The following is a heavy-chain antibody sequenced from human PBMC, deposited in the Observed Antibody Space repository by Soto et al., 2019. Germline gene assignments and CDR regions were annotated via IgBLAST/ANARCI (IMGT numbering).Heavy chain of an antibody. J-gene: IGHJ3*02. V-gene: IGHV1-69*13. D-gene: IGHD2-2*01. CDR2: IIPIFGTA. CDR1: GGTFSSYA. CDR3: ARSAVPTAIEGFDM. Sequence: ASVKVSCKASGGTFSSYAISCVRQAPGQGLEWMGGIIPIFGTANYAQKFQGRVTITADESTSTAYMELSSLRSEDTAVYYCARSAVPTAIEGFDMWGQGTTVTVSS.